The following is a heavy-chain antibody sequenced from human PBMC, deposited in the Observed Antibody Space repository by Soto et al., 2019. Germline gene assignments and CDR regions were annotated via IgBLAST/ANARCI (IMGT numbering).Heavy chain of an antibody. D-gene: IGHD2-15*01. CDR3: AREPRGGGGNYFDY. V-gene: IGHV3-30*04. J-gene: IGHJ4*02. CDR1: GFTFSSYA. CDR2: ISYDGSNK. Sequence: GGSLRLSCAASGFTFSSYAMHWVRQAPGKGLEWVAVISYDGSNKYYADSVKGRFTISRDNSKNTLYLQMNSLRAEDTAVYYCAREPRGGGGNYFDYWGQGTLVTVSS.